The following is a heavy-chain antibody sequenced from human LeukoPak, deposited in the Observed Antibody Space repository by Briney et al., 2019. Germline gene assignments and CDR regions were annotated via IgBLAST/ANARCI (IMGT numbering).Heavy chain of an antibody. CDR2: ISYDGSNK. Sequence: PGGSLRLSCAASGFTFSSYAMHWVRQAPGKGLEWVAVISYDGSNKYYADSVKGRFTISRDNSKNTLYLQMNSLRAEDTAVYYCARGSRYYDSRDAFDIWGQGTMVTVSS. CDR3: ARGSRYYDSRDAFDI. CDR1: GFTFSSYA. V-gene: IGHV3-30-3*01. D-gene: IGHD3-22*01. J-gene: IGHJ3*02.